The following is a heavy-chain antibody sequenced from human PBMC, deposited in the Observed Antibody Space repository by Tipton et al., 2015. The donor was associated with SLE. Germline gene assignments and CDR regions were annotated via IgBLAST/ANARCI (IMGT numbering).Heavy chain of an antibody. V-gene: IGHV3-11*01. Sequence: SLRLSCAASGFSFGDSYMSWIRQAPGQGLEWVSYISTRGRTTYYADSVKGRFTMSRDNVEGSVYLQMNSLRADDTAVYYCARDRASGWSYYYGMDVWGQGTTVIVSS. CDR1: GFSFGDSY. D-gene: IGHD6-19*01. CDR3: ARDRASGWSYYYGMDV. CDR2: ISTRGRTT. J-gene: IGHJ6*02.